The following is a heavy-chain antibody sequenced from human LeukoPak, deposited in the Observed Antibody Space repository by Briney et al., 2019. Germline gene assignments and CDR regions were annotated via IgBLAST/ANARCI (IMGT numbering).Heavy chain of an antibody. J-gene: IGHJ4*02. CDR1: GLDVTSNY. V-gene: IGHV3-53*01. D-gene: IGHD2-2*01. Sequence: GGSLRLSCTASGLDVTSNYMSWVRQAPGKGLEWVSLIYSGGGTNYADSVKGRFTISRDKSKNTLYLQMNSLRAEDTAVYYCARLIRELVVVPAAIDYWGQGTLVTVSS. CDR2: IYSGGGT. CDR3: ARLIRELVVVPAAIDY.